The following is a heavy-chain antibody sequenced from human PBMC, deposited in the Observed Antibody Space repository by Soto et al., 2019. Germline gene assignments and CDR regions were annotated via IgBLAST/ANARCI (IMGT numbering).Heavy chain of an antibody. V-gene: IGHV3-9*01. J-gene: IGHJ4*02. D-gene: IGHD3-22*01. CDR3: AMSNSNDLYYHFES. Sequence: GGSLRLSCAASGFTVDDYAMHWVRQAPGKGLEWVSGINWNSDTIGYADSVKGRFTVSRDNAKGSLLLQMSSLRAEDTAVYFCAMSNSNDLYYHFESRGQGTLVTVSS. CDR2: INWNSDTI. CDR1: GFTVDDYA.